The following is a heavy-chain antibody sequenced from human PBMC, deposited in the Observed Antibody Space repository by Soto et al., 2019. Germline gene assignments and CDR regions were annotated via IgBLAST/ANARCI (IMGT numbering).Heavy chain of an antibody. Sequence: GGSLRLSCAASGFTFSSYAMSWVRQAPGKGLEWVSAISGSGGSTYYADSVKGRFTISRDNSKNTLYLQMNSLRAEDTAVYYCAKLQAAVAGPYEAFDIWGQGTMVTVSS. V-gene: IGHV3-23*01. CDR3: AKLQAAVAGPYEAFDI. J-gene: IGHJ3*02. CDR2: ISGSGGST. D-gene: IGHD6-19*01. CDR1: GFTFSSYA.